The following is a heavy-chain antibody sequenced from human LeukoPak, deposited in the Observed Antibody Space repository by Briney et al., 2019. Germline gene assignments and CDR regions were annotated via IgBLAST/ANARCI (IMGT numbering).Heavy chain of an antibody. CDR1: GGSFSGCY. CDR3: ATFHPGGRDGYNY. J-gene: IGHJ4*02. D-gene: IGHD5-24*01. Sequence: SETLSLTCAVYGGSFSGCYWSWIRQPPGKGLEWIGEINHSGSTNYNPSLKSRVTISVDTSKNQFSLKLSSVTAADTAVYYCATFHPGGRDGYNYWGQGTLVTVSS. CDR2: INHSGST. V-gene: IGHV4-34*01.